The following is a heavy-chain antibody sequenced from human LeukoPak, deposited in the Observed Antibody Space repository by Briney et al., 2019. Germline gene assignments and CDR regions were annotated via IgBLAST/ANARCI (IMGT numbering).Heavy chain of an antibody. Sequence: GSLRLSCAASTFTFSNYRMHWVRQAPRKGLVWVSRINIDGRSISYADSVKGRFTISRDNAKNTLYLQMNSLRAEDTAVYYCARVPATGTAFDDWGQGTLVTVSS. CDR2: INIDGRSI. D-gene: IGHD6-13*01. V-gene: IGHV3-74*01. CDR1: TFTFSNYR. CDR3: ARVPATGTAFDD. J-gene: IGHJ4*02.